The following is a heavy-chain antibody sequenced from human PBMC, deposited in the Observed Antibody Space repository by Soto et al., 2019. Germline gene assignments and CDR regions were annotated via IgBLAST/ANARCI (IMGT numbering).Heavy chain of an antibody. CDR3: ARQTGTTIDYYYGMDV. J-gene: IGHJ6*02. D-gene: IGHD1-7*01. V-gene: IGHV4-39*01. CDR2: IYYSEST. CDR1: GGSISSSSYY. Sequence: SETLSLTCTVSGGSISSSSYYWGWIRQPPGKGLEWIGSIYYSESTYYNPSLKSRVTISVDTSKNQFSLKLSSVTAADTAAYYCARQTGTTIDYYYGMDVWGQGTTVTVSS.